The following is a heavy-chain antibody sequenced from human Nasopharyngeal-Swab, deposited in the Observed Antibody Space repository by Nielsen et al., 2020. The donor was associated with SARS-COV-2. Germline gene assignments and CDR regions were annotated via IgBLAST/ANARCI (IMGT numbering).Heavy chain of an antibody. CDR1: GFTFSSYW. CDR3: ATTPYDYVLLKRAPDY. Sequence: ETLSLTCAASGFTFSSYWMTWVRQAPGKGLEWVANMNPDGSETYYVDSVKGRFLISRDNAKNSLYLRMNSLRAEDTAVYYCATTPYDYVLLKRAPDYWGQGMLVTVSS. CDR2: MNPDGSET. D-gene: IGHD3-16*01. V-gene: IGHV3-7*03. J-gene: IGHJ4*02.